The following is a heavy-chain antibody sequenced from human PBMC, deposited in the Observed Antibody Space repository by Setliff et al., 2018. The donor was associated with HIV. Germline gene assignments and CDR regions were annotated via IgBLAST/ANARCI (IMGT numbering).Heavy chain of an antibody. CDR2: INAGNGNT. CDR3: ARDLRHYNFWSGYIDY. D-gene: IGHD3-3*01. V-gene: IGHV1-3*01. CDR1: GYTFTSYA. Sequence: ASVKVSCKASGYTFTSYAMHWVRQAPGQRLEWMGWINAGNGNTKYSQKFQGRVTITRDTSASTAYRELSSLRSEDTAVYYCARDLRHYNFWSGYIDYWGQGTLVTVSS. J-gene: IGHJ4*02.